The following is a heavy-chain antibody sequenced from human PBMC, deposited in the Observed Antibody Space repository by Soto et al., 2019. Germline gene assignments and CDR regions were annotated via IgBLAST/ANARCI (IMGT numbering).Heavy chain of an antibody. D-gene: IGHD3-10*01. CDR3: VHRVDLWT. Sequence: QITLKESGPTLVKPTQTLTLTCTFSGFSLSTSGVGVGWIRQPPGKALEWLALIYWDNDRRYSPSLKNRLTITKDTSKNPVVLTMTNMEPVDTATYYCVHRVDLWTWGQGTLVTVSS. J-gene: IGHJ5*02. V-gene: IGHV2-5*02. CDR2: IYWDNDR. CDR1: GFSLSTSGVG.